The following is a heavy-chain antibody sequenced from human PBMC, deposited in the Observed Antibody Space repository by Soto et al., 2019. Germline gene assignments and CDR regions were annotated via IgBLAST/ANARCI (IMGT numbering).Heavy chain of an antibody. D-gene: IGHD1-26*01. Sequence: QVQLVQSGAEVKMPGASVKVSCKASGYTFTDYGINWVRQATGQGLEWMGWMNPKRGDTVYAQKFEGRVSMTWATSISTDYMELNSLKSEDTAVCYCAGGGYRVVGATVYWGQGTLVTVSS. V-gene: IGHV1-8*01. CDR1: GYTFTDYG. CDR2: MNPKRGDT. CDR3: AGGGYRVVGATVY. J-gene: IGHJ4*02.